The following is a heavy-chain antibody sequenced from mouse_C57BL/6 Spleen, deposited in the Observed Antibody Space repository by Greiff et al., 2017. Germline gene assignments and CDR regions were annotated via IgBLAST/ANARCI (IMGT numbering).Heavy chain of an antibody. CDR1: GYTFTDYE. CDR3: TRGWDYFDY. Sequence: QVQLQQSGAELVRPGASVTLSCKASGYTFTDYEMHWVKQTPVHGLEWIGAIDPETGGTAYNQKFKGKAKLTADKSSSTAYMELSSLTSEDSAVYYCTRGWDYFDYWGQGTTLTVSS. CDR2: IDPETGGT. J-gene: IGHJ2*01. V-gene: IGHV1-15*01. D-gene: IGHD1-1*02.